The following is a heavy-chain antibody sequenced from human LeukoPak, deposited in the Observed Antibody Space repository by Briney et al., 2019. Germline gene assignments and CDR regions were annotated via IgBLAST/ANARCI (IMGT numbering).Heavy chain of an antibody. CDR3: ARDKISGAFDS. CDR1: GFTFSIHA. D-gene: IGHD3-9*01. J-gene: IGHJ4*03. CDR2: IVDSGTTK. Sequence: GGSLRLSCAASGFTFSIHAMGWVRQAPGKGLEWVAYIVDSGTTKYYADSVQGRFTVSRDNSKNTLYLQMDSLRPEDTAIYFCARDKISGAFDSWGQGTLVTVSS. V-gene: IGHV3-23*01.